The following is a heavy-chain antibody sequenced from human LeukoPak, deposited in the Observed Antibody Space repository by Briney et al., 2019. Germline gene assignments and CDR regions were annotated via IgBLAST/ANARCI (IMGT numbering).Heavy chain of an antibody. CDR2: IGGTGHFT. CDR3: ARGRGERITIFGVVTLADAFDI. Sequence: PGGSLRLSCAASGFTFSNYAMSWVRQGPGKGLEWVSGIGGTGHFTYYADSVKGRFTISGDNAKNSLYLQMNSLRAEDTAVYYCARGRGERITIFGVVTLADAFDIWGQGTMVTVSS. D-gene: IGHD3-3*01. V-gene: IGHV3-23*01. CDR1: GFTFSNYA. J-gene: IGHJ3*02.